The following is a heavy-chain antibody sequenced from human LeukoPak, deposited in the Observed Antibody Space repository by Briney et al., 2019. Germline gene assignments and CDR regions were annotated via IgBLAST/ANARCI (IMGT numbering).Heavy chain of an antibody. D-gene: IGHD3-3*01. J-gene: IGHJ6*03. Sequence: PGGSLRLSCAASGFTVSSNYMSWVRQAPGKGLEWVSVVYSGGSTYYADSMKGRFTISRDNSKNTLYLQMNSLRTEDTAVYYCARERPDYDFWSGYMDVWGKGTTVTVSS. CDR2: VYSGGST. CDR3: ARERPDYDFWSGYMDV. CDR1: GFTVSSNY. V-gene: IGHV3-53*01.